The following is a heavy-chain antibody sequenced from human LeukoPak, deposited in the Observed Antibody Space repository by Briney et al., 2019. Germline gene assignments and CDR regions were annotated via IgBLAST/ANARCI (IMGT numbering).Heavy chain of an antibody. J-gene: IGHJ4*02. V-gene: IGHV3-23*01. Sequence: GGSLRLSCAASEFTFSSYAMNWVRQAPGKGLEWVSAMSGSGGSTYYADSVKGRFTISRDNSKNTLYLQMNSLRAEDTAVYYCARETDSTLFDYWGQGTLVTVSS. CDR1: EFTFSSYA. D-gene: IGHD2-2*01. CDR2: MSGSGGST. CDR3: ARETDSTLFDY.